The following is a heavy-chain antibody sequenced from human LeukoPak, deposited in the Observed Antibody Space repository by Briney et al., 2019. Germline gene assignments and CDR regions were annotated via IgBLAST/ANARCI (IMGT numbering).Heavy chain of an antibody. D-gene: IGHD3-22*01. CDR3: AKDRGVLDNGYSGAFDY. J-gene: IGHJ4*02. V-gene: IGHV3-30*18. Sequence: PGGSLRLSCTASGVTFSNYAMHWVRQAPGKGLEWVAVISYDDGRNKYYADSVKGRFTISRDNPKDTVFLQMNSLRPEDTAVYYCAKDRGVLDNGYSGAFDYWGQGTLVTVSS. CDR2: ISYDDGRNK. CDR1: GVTFSNYA.